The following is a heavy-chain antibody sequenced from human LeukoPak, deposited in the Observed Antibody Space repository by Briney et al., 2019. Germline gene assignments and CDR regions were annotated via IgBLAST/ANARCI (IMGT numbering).Heavy chain of an antibody. D-gene: IGHD1-26*01. J-gene: IGHJ3*02. V-gene: IGHV4-4*02. CDR2: IYHSGTT. Sequence: SETLSLTCAVSGTSISLSNWWTWVRQPPGKGLEWIGEIYHSGTTNYNPSLKSRVTISLDKSRNQFSLNLNSVSAADTAVYYCARTDIYYPYDTFDIWGQGTMVTVSS. CDR3: ARTDIYYPYDTFDI. CDR1: GTSISLSNW.